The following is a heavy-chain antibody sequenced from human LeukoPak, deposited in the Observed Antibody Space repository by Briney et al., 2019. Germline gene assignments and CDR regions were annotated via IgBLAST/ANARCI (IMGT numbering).Heavy chain of an antibody. D-gene: IGHD3-9*01. CDR3: AKFYDISTGYFDC. CDR1: GFTFDTYR. V-gene: IGHV3-23*01. Sequence: GGSLRLSCAASGFTFDTYRMSWVRQSPGKGLEWVSAISGGGGSTYYADSVKGRFTISRDNSKNTLYLQMNSLRAEDTAVYYCAKFYDISTGYFDCWGQGTLVTVSS. CDR2: ISGGGGST. J-gene: IGHJ4*02.